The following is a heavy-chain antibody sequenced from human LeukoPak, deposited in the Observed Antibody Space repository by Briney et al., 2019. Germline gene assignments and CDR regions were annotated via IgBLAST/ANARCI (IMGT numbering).Heavy chain of an antibody. V-gene: IGHV1-18*01. D-gene: IGHD3-22*01. Sequence: GASVKVSCKAAGYTFTSYGISWVRQAPGQGVEGMGWISAYNGNTNYAQKLQGRVTMTTDTSTSTAYMELRSLRSDDTAVYYCTRDLSYDSSGYYRNDAFDIWGQGTMVTVSS. J-gene: IGHJ3*02. CDR2: ISAYNGNT. CDR3: TRDLSYDSSGYYRNDAFDI. CDR1: GYTFTSYG.